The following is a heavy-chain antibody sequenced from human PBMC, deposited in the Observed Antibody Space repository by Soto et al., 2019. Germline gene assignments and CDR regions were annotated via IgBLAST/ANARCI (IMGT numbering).Heavy chain of an antibody. J-gene: IGHJ3*02. D-gene: IGHD1-1*01. Sequence: PSETLSLTCAVYGGSFSGYYWSWIRQPPGKGLEWIGEINHSGSTNYNPSLKSRVTISVDTSKNQFSLKLSSVTAADTAVYYCARGERSAFDSWGQGTMVTVSS. CDR3: ARGERSAFDS. CDR1: GGSFSGYY. CDR2: INHSGST. V-gene: IGHV4-34*01.